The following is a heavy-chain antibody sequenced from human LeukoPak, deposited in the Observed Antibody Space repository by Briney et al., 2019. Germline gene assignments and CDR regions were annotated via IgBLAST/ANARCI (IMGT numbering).Heavy chain of an antibody. CDR1: GGSISSYY. J-gene: IGHJ5*02. CDR3: ARDIYGSGSYRFDP. D-gene: IGHD3-10*01. CDR2: IYYSGST. V-gene: IGHV4-59*01. Sequence: PSETLSLTCTVSGGSISSYYWSWIRQPPGKGLEWIGYIYYSGSTNYNPSLKSRVTISVDTSKNQFSLKLSSVTAADTAVYYCARDIYGSGSYRFDPWGQGTLVTVSS.